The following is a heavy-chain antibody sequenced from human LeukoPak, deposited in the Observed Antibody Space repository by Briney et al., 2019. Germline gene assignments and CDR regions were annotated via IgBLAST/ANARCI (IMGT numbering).Heavy chain of an antibody. D-gene: IGHD2-2*01. CDR1: GFTFSSYW. J-gene: IGHJ6*04. CDR2: INSDGSST. Sequence: GGSLRLSCAASGFTFSSYWMHWVRQAPGKGLVWVSRINSDGSSTSYADSVKGRFTISRDNAKNTLYLQMNSLRAEDTTVYYCAREGPAATRKTYGMDVWGKGTTVTVSS. V-gene: IGHV3-74*01. CDR3: AREGPAATRKTYGMDV.